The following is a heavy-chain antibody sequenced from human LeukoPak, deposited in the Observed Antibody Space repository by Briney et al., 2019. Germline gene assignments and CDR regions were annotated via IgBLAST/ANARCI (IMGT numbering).Heavy chain of an antibody. V-gene: IGHV1-3*01. CDR1: GYNFNTYT. CDR3: ARGRYSGYDSFAGVY. J-gene: IGHJ4*02. Sequence: GASVKVSCKASGYNFNTYTIHWVRQAPGQGLEWMGWVNAGNGDTKYSQNFQGTVTFTRDTSATTAYMELSSLRSEDTAVYFCARGRYSGYDSFAGVYWGQGTLVTVSP. CDR2: VNAGNGDT. D-gene: IGHD5-12*01.